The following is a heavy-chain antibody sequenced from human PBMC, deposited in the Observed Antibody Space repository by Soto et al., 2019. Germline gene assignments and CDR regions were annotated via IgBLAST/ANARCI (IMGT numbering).Heavy chain of an antibody. CDR1: GFTFSSYA. CDR3: ARVSTPGQDYVGNSQYFQH. CDR2: ISYDGSNK. Sequence: QVQLVESGGGVVQPGRSLRLSCAASGFTFSSYAMHWVRQAPGKGLEWVAVISYDGSNKYYADSVKGRFTISRDNSKNTLYLHMNSLRAEDTAVYYCARVSTPGQDYVGNSQYFQHWGQGTLVTVSS. J-gene: IGHJ1*01. V-gene: IGHV3-30-3*01. D-gene: IGHD4-17*01.